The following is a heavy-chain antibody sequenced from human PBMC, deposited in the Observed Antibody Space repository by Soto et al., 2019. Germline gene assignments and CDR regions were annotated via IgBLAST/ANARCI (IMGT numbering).Heavy chain of an antibody. Sequence: QLQESGPGLVKPSETLSLTCTVSGGSFTSTNYFWGWIRQPPGKGLEWIGYMYYNGNTFYSPSHKSRVTMSVDTSKRQFSLDLSSVTAADTAMYYCARLQIYDSRAAPTPIFHPWGLGAMVTVSS. CDR2: MYYNGNT. V-gene: IGHV4-39*01. CDR1: GGSFTSTNYF. J-gene: IGHJ1*01. D-gene: IGHD3-22*01. CDR3: ARLQIYDSRAAPTPIFHP.